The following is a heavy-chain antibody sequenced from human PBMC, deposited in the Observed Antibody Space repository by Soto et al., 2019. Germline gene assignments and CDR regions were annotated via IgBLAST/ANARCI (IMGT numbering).Heavy chain of an antibody. Sequence: QVQLVQSGAEVKKPGSSVKVSCKASGGTFSSYAISWVRQAPGQGLEWMGGIIPIFGTANYAQKFQGRVTIXAXVSTSTAYMELSSLRSEDTAVYYCARYGDYVRDCDYWGQGTLVTVSS. J-gene: IGHJ4*02. CDR2: IIPIFGTA. V-gene: IGHV1-69*12. D-gene: IGHD4-17*01. CDR1: GGTFSSYA. CDR3: ARYGDYVRDCDY.